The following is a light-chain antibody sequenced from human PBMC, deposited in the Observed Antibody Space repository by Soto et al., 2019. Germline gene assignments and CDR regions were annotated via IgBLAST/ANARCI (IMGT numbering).Light chain of an antibody. J-gene: IGKJ2*01. Sequence: EIVLTQSPATLSLSPGERATLSCRASQSVSSYLAWYQQKPGQAPRLLIDDASNRATGIPARFSGSGSGTDFTLTISSLEPEDFAVYYCQRRSNWPYTFGQGTKLEIK. CDR3: QRRSNWPYT. V-gene: IGKV3-11*01. CDR1: QSVSSY. CDR2: DAS.